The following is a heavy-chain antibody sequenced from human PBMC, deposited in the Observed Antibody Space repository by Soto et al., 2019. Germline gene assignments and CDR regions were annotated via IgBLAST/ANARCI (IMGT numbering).Heavy chain of an antibody. V-gene: IGHV4-59*02. Sequence: PSETLSLTCFVSGGSVTSYHWSGFRQFPGKGLEWIAYTSYTGNTNYNPSLQSRVTISLDTSKNQLSLRLTSMTAADTAIYFCARDRHAGFRDLLDSRAQGTLVTGSS. D-gene: IGHD2-21*01. CDR2: TSYTGNT. CDR1: GGSVTSYH. J-gene: IGHJ5*01. CDR3: ARDRHAGFRDLLDS.